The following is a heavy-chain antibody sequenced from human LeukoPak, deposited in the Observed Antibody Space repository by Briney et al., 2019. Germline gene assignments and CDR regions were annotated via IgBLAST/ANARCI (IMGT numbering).Heavy chain of an antibody. D-gene: IGHD6-19*01. CDR3: AKGIAVAGDY. Sequence: GASLRLSCAASGFTFSSYAMSWVRQAPGKGLEWVSAISGSGGSTYYADSVRGRFTISRDNSKNTLYLQMNSLRAEDTAVYYCAKGIAVAGDYWGQGTLVTVSS. CDR1: GFTFSSYA. J-gene: IGHJ4*02. CDR2: ISGSGGST. V-gene: IGHV3-23*01.